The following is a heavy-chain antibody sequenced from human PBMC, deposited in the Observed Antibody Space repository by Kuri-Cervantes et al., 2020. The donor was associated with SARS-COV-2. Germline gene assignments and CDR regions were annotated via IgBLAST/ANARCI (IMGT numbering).Heavy chain of an antibody. D-gene: IGHD2-2*01. V-gene: IGHV3-7*04. Sequence: GESLKISCAASGFSFTDAWMTWVRQAPGEGLEWVANIKQDGSEEFYVDSLKGRFTISRDNAKKSLYLQMNNLRAEDTAVYYCARAYCSSTSCYDWGDNWFDPWGQGTLVTVSS. CDR1: GFSFTDAW. CDR3: ARAYCSSTSCYDWGDNWFDP. J-gene: IGHJ5*02. CDR2: IKQDGSEE.